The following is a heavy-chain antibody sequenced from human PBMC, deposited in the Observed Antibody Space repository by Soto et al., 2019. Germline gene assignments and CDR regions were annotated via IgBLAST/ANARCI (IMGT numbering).Heavy chain of an antibody. Sequence: QVQVLQSGAEVKKPGASVKVSCKASEYTFTSYTMHWVPQTPGQRLEWMGWINGGNGNTKYSQKFQGRVTITRDTSSSTAYMVLSILRSDDTAVYYCARELQGLYYFDYWGQGTLVTVSS. CDR2: INGGNGNT. J-gene: IGHJ4*02. D-gene: IGHD4-4*01. V-gene: IGHV1-3*01. CDR1: EYTFTSYT. CDR3: ARELQGLYYFDY.